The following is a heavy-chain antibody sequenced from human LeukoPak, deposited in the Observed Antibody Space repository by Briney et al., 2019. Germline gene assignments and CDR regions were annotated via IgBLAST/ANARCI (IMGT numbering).Heavy chain of an antibody. V-gene: IGHV1-69*06. CDR2: IITVFGTA. CDR1: GGIFIIYA. Sequence: ASVTLSFKSSGGIFIIYAISWVRQAPGQGLEWMGRIITVFGTANYAQKFEGRVTITADKSASTVYMELSSLRSEDTAVYYCAKAALVGTHYFDHWGQGTLVTVSS. D-gene: IGHD3-3*02. J-gene: IGHJ4*02. CDR3: AKAALVGTHYFDH.